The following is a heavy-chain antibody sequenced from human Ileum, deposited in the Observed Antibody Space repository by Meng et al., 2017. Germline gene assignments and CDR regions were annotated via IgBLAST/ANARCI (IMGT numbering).Heavy chain of an antibody. CDR2: IFHTGNT. V-gene: IGHV4-4*02. Sequence: QMQLQESGPGLVKPSGTLSLTCGVSGGSFSSGNWWGWVRQPPGKGLEWIGEIFHTGNTNYNPSLQSRVSLSIDKSKNQFSLKVISVTAADTAVYYCVNYCSGGKCSPNKKTQHWGQGTLVTVSS. CDR1: GGSFSSGNW. J-gene: IGHJ1*01. CDR3: VNYCSGGKCSPNKKTQH. D-gene: IGHD2-15*01.